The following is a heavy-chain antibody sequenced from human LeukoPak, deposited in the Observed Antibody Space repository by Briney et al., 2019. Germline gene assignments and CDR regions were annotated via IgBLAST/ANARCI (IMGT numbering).Heavy chain of an antibody. Sequence: GASVKVSCKASGYTFTSYGISWVRQAPGQGLEWMGWISAYNGNTNYAQKLQGRVTMTTDTSTSTAYMELRSLRSDDTAVYYCARDSPLIVVVTAGAFDIWGQGTMVTVSS. D-gene: IGHD2-21*02. V-gene: IGHV1-18*01. CDR1: GYTFTSYG. CDR3: ARDSPLIVVVTAGAFDI. J-gene: IGHJ3*02. CDR2: ISAYNGNT.